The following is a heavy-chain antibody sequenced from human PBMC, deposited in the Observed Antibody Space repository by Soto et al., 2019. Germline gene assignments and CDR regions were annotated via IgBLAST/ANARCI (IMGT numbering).Heavy chain of an antibody. CDR3: LGYCSGGSCYSRGY. CDR1: GYSFTSHA. D-gene: IGHD2-15*01. CDR2: INAGNGNT. V-gene: IGHV1-3*01. J-gene: IGHJ4*02. Sequence: QVQLVQSGAEVKKPGASVKVSCKASGYSFTSHAMPWVRQAPGQRLEWMGWINAGNGNTKYSQKFQGRVTITRDTSASTAYMELSSLRSEDTAVYYCLGYCSGGSCYSRGYWGQGTLVTVSS.